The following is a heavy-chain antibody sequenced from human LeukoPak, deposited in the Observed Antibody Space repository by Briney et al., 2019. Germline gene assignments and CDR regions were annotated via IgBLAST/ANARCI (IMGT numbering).Heavy chain of an antibody. Sequence: ASVKVSCKASGYTFTSYYMHWVRQAPGQGLEWMGLINPSGGSTSYAQKFQGRVTTTRDTSTSTVYMELSSLRSEDTAVYYCARGGAYIVVVPAAMSTFEGFDPWGQGTLVTVSS. J-gene: IGHJ5*02. CDR1: GYTFTSYY. CDR3: ARGGAYIVVVPAAMSTFEGFDP. D-gene: IGHD2-2*01. CDR2: INPSGGST. V-gene: IGHV1-46*01.